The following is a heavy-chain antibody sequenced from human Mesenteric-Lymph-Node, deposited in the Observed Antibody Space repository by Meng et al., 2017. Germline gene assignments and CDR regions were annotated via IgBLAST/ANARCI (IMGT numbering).Heavy chain of an antibody. J-gene: IGHJ4*02. D-gene: IGHD1-26*01. CDR1: GYTFTEYD. CDR3: ATSGGGFNY. Sequence: QWQLVQSGSKLKKPGASVRVSCKASGYTFTEYDINWVRQAPGQGIEWMGWINTNTGKQTYAQGFTGRFVFSLDTSVGTAYLQISTLMPEDTAMYYCATSGGGFNYWGQGTLVTVSS. CDR2: INTNTGKQ. V-gene: IGHV7-4-1*02.